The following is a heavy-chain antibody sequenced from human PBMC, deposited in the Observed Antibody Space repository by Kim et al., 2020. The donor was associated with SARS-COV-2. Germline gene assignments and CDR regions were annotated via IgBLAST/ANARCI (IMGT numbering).Heavy chain of an antibody. D-gene: IGHD3-22*01. J-gene: IGHJ4*02. CDR2: IWYDGSNK. CDR1: GFTFSSYG. CDR3: ARWGSSGYNRPFDY. V-gene: IGHV3-33*01. Sequence: GGSLRLSCAASGFTFSSYGMHWVRQAPGKGLEWVAVIWYDGSNKYYADSVKGRFTISRDNSKNMLYLQMNSLRAEDTAVYYCARWGSSGYNRPFDYWGQGSLVTVSS.